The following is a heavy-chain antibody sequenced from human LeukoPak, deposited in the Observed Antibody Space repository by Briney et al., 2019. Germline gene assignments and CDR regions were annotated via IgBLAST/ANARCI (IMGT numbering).Heavy chain of an antibody. CDR1: GFMFSSNW. V-gene: IGHV4-4*02. D-gene: IGHD1-1*01. CDR2: IYYSGST. Sequence: GSLRLSCAASGFMFSSNWMSWVRLAPGKGLEWIGSIYYSGSTNYNPSLQGRVTISLDTSRNQFSLKLSSVTAADTAVYYCASGDNDPLFDYWGQGTLVTVSS. J-gene: IGHJ4*02. CDR3: ASGDNDPLFDY.